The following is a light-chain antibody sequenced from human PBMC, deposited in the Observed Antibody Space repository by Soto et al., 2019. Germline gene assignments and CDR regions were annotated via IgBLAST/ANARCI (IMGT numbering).Light chain of an antibody. Sequence: QSALTQPASVSGSPGQSITISCTGTSSDVGDNNYVSWYQQHPGKAPKLMIYDVTHRPSGISNRFSGSKSGNTASLTISGLPAEDEADYYCSSYTSSSTPYVFGTRTKVTVL. CDR1: SSDVGDNNY. CDR2: DVT. J-gene: IGLJ1*01. CDR3: SSYTSSSTPYV. V-gene: IGLV2-14*01.